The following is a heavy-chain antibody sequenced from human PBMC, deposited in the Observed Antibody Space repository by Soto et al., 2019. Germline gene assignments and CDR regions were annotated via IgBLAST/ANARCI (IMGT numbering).Heavy chain of an antibody. J-gene: IGHJ4*02. V-gene: IGHV1-18*01. CDR2: MNSNSGKT. Sequence: QVQLVPSGAEVKKPGASVKVSCKPSGYSYTTFGISWVRQAPGQGLEWMGWMNSNSGKTDYAQQFQGRVTMTTDTFTRTAYMDLRSLTSDDTAVYFCVRDRLTVTGTKCFDYWGQGTLVTVSS. CDR3: VRDRLTVTGTKCFDY. CDR1: GYSYTTFG. D-gene: IGHD4-17*01.